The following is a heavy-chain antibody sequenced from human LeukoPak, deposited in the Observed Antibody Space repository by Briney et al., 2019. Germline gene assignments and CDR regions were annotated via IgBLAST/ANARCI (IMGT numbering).Heavy chain of an antibody. V-gene: IGHV3-7*05. J-gene: IGHJ5*02. Sequence: SGGSLRLSCAGSGFTFSRHWMYWVRQAPGKGLEWVANIKEDGSETFYVDSVRGRFTISRDNAKNTLYLQMNSLRAEDTAVYYCTRIIAEVPGVSDYCDPWGQGTLVTVSS. D-gene: IGHD4-17*01. CDR1: GFTFSRHW. CDR2: IKEDGSET. CDR3: TRIIAEVPGVSDYCDP.